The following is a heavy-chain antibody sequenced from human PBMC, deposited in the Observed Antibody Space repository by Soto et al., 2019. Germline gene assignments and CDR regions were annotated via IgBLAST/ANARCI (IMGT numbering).Heavy chain of an antibody. D-gene: IGHD3-3*01. CDR1: GFSLTTSGVG. Sequence: QITLNESGPTVVKPAETLTLTCTFSGFSLTTSGVGVGWIRQSPGKAPECLALIYWDDDKRYSASLKSRLTITKDTYTNQVVLTMASVDPADTATYYCAHRILRTVFGLVTTTAIYFDFWGQGTPVVVSS. V-gene: IGHV2-5*02. CDR3: AHRILRTVFGLVTTTAIYFDF. J-gene: IGHJ4*02. CDR2: IYWDDDK.